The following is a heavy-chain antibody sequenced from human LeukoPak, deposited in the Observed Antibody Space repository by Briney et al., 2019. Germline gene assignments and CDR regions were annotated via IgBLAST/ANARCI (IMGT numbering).Heavy chain of an antibody. V-gene: IGHV1-18*01. CDR3: ARDSRNSAWGDFDY. CDR2: ISAYDGKT. J-gene: IGHJ4*02. D-gene: IGHD6-19*01. Sequence: ISXVRXAPGQGREGMGWISAYDGKTNYAQKLQGRVTMTTDTSTSTAYMELRSLRFDDTAVYYCARDSRNSAWGDFDYWGQGTLVTVSS.